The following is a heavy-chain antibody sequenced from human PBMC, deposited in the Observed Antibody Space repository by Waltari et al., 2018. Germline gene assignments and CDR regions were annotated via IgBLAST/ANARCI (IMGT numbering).Heavy chain of an antibody. Sequence: QVQLVESGGGVVQPGGYLRLSCAASGFTFCSYGMHGVGEAPGKGLEWVAFIRYDGSNKYYADSVKGRFTISRDNSKNTLYLQMNSLRAEDTAVYYCAKDGETTVTTSDYFDYWGQGTLVTVSS. D-gene: IGHD4-17*01. V-gene: IGHV3-30*02. CDR3: AKDGETTVTTSDYFDY. J-gene: IGHJ4*02. CDR2: IRYDGSNK. CDR1: GFTFCSYG.